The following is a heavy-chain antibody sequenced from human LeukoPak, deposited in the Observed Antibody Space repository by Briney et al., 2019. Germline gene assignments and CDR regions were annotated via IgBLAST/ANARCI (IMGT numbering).Heavy chain of an antibody. CDR3: ASTYYDYRSDY. D-gene: IGHD3-3*01. V-gene: IGHV4-39*01. Sequence: SETLSLTCTVSGGSISSSTYYWGRIRQPPGKVLECFGSSYYSGSTYNNPSLKSRVTISVDTSKTQFSLKLSSVTAADTAVYYCASTYYDYRSDYWGQGTLVTVSS. CDR1: GGSISSSTYY. J-gene: IGHJ4*02. CDR2: SYYSGST.